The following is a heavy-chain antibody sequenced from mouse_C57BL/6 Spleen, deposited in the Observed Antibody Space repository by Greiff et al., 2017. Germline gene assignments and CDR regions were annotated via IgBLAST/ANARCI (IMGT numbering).Heavy chain of an antibody. CDR2: IDPSDSYT. Sequence: QVQLQQPGAELVMPGASVKLSCKASGYTFTSYWMHWVKQRPGQGLEWIGEIDPSDSYTNYNQKFKGKSTLTVDKSSSTAYMQLSSLTSEDSAVYCCGCGSTPFGYRGQGTLVTVSA. CDR3: GCGSTPFGY. V-gene: IGHV1-69*01. J-gene: IGHJ3*01. CDR1: GYTFTSYW. D-gene: IGHD1-1*02.